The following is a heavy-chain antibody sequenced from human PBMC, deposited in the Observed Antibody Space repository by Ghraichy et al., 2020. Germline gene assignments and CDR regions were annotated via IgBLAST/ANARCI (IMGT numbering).Heavy chain of an antibody. Sequence: SETLSLTCTVSGGSISSSSYYWGWIRQPPGKGLEWIGSIYYSGSTYYNPSLKSRVTISVDTSKNQFSLKLSSVTAADTAVYYCARSSDYYDSSGYYSDAFDIWGQGTMVTVSS. CDR3: ARSSDYYDSSGYYSDAFDI. V-gene: IGHV4-39*01. D-gene: IGHD3-22*01. CDR1: GGSISSSSYY. J-gene: IGHJ3*02. CDR2: IYYSGST.